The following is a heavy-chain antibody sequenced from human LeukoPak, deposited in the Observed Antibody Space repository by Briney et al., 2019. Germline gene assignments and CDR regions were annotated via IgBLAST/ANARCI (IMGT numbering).Heavy chain of an antibody. CDR1: GYTFTSYD. J-gene: IGHJ5*02. D-gene: IGHD3-10*01. V-gene: IGHV1-8*02. CDR2: MNPNSGNT. CDR3: ASKLWFGENWFDP. Sequence: GSVKVSCKASGYTFTSYDINWVRQATGQGLEWMGWMNPNSGNTGYAQKFQGRVTMTRNTSISTAYMELSSLRSEDTAVYHCASKLWFGENWFDPWGQGTLVTVSS.